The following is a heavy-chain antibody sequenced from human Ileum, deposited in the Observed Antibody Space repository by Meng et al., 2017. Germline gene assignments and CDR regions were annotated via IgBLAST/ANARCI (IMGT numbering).Heavy chain of an antibody. J-gene: IGHJ4*02. V-gene: IGHV4-30-2*01. CDR1: GGSISSSAYS. D-gene: IGHD2/OR15-2a*01. CDR3: ASSTSGPELNY. Sequence: HLQLQESGSGLVTSSQTLSLTCTVSGGSISSSAYSWTWIRQPPGKGLEWIGYIYQVGSTNYNPSLKSRVTIFVDTSKNQFSLKLTSVTAADTAVYCCASSTSGPELNYWGQGTLVTVSS. CDR2: IYQVGST.